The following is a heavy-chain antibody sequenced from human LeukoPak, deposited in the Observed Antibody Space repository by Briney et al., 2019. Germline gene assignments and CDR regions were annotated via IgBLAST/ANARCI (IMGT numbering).Heavy chain of an antibody. D-gene: IGHD6-13*01. CDR3: ARDYQAGVDYYYYVMDV. CDR1: GYTFTSYG. Sequence: ASVKVSCKASGYTFTSYGINWVRQAPGQGLEWMGWISAYNGNTNYVQKLQGRVTMTTDTSTSTAYMELRSLRSGDTAVYYCARDYQAGVDYYYYVMDVWGQGTTVTVSS. V-gene: IGHV1-18*01. CDR2: ISAYNGNT. J-gene: IGHJ6*02.